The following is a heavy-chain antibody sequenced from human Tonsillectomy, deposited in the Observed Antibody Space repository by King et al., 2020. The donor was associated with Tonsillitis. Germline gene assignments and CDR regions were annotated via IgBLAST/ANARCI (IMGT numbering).Heavy chain of an antibody. CDR3: ARDSLTATRAFDL. J-gene: IGHJ2*01. CDR2: IKQDGSEA. CDR1: GFTFSSYW. D-gene: IGHD1-14*01. V-gene: IGHV3-7*03. Sequence: VQLVESGGGLVQPGGSLRLSCAASGFTFSSYWMSWVRQAPGKGLEWGANIKQDGSEAYYVASVTGRLTISRDNAENSLYLQMNSLRAEDTAVYYCARDSLTATRAFDLWGRGTLVTVSS.